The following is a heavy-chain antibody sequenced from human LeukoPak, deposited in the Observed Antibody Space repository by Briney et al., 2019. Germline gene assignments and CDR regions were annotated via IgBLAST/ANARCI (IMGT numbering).Heavy chain of an antibody. J-gene: IGHJ4*02. CDR1: GYTFTGYY. Sequence: ASVKVSCKASGYTFTGYYMHWVRQAPGQGLEWMGRINPNSGGTNYAQKFQGWVTMTRDTSISTAYMELSRLRSDDTAVYYCAGVKNKITFGDRTLWYWGQGTLVTVSS. D-gene: IGHD3-16*01. CDR3: AGVKNKITFGDRTLWY. V-gene: IGHV1-2*04. CDR2: INPNSGGT.